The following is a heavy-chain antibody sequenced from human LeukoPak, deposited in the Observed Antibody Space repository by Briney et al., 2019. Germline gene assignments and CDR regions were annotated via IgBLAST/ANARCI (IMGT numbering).Heavy chain of an antibody. CDR2: FDPEDGET. CDR3: ATLTGRYYYDSSGYPDY. CDR1: GYTFTGYY. D-gene: IGHD3-22*01. Sequence: ASVKVSCKASGYTFTGYYMHWVRQAPGKGLEWMGGFDPEDGETIYAQKFQGRVTMTEDTSTDTAYMELSSLRSEDTAVYYCATLTGRYYYDSSGYPDYWGQGTLVTVSS. J-gene: IGHJ4*02. V-gene: IGHV1-24*01.